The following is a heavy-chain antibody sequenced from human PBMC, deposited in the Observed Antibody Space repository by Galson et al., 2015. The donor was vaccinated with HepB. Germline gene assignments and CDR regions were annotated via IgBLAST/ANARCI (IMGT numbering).Heavy chain of an antibody. Sequence: SLRLSCAASGFTFSSSWMSWVRQAPGKGLEWVSGINGADNTFYADSVEGRFTISRDNSKNTLYLQMNSPRAEDTAIYYCTKYYYAHRAGFDSWGQGTLVTVSS. V-gene: IGHV3-23*01. CDR1: GFTFSSSW. J-gene: IGHJ5*01. CDR3: TKYYYAHRAGFDS. CDR2: INGADNT. D-gene: IGHD3-10*01.